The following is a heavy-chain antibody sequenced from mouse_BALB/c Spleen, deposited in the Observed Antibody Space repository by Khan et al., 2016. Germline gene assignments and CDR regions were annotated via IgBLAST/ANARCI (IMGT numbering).Heavy chain of an antibody. V-gene: IGHV3-2*02. Sequence: VQLKQSGPGLVKPSQSLSLTCTVTGYSITSGYGWNWIRQFPGNKLEWMGYISYSGSTNYNPSLKSRISITRDTSKNQFFLQLNSVTTEDTATXYCARTARINYWGQGTTLTVSS. CDR3: ARTARINY. J-gene: IGHJ2*01. CDR2: ISYSGST. D-gene: IGHD1-2*01. CDR1: GYSITSGYG.